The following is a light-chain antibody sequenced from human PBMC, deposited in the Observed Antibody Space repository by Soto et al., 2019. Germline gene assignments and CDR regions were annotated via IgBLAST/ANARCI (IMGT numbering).Light chain of an antibody. CDR2: DVS. J-gene: IGLJ2*01. V-gene: IGLV2-11*01. Sequence: QSALTQPRSVSGSPGQSVTISCTGTSSDVGGYNYVSWYQQHPGKAPKLMIYDVSKRPSGVPDRFSGSKSGNTASLTISGLQAEDEADYHCCSYAGNSVFGGGTTLTVL. CDR3: CSYAGNSV. CDR1: SSDVGGYNY.